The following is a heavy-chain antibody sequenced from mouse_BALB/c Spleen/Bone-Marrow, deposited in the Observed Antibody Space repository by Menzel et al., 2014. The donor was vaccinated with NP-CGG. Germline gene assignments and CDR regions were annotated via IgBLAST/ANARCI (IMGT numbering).Heavy chain of an antibody. J-gene: IGHJ1*01. V-gene: IGHV1-14*01. CDR2: INPYNDNT. CDR3: ARSLYGYDWYFDV. CDR1: GYTFTNYV. D-gene: IGHD2-2*01. Sequence: EVQLVESGPKLVKPGASVKMSCKASGYTFTNYVMHWVKQKPGQGLEWIGNINPYNDNTKYNEKFKGKATLTSDKSSSTAYMELSSLTSEDSAVYYCARSLYGYDWYFDVWGAGTTVTVSS.